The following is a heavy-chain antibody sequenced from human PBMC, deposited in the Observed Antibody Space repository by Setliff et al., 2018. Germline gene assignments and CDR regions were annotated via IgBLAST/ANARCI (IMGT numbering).Heavy chain of an antibody. CDR1: GFSLSDFGVG. D-gene: IGHD2-15*01. CDR2: IYWDGDE. J-gene: IGHJ3*01. CDR3: AYRRKMSARYDAFEV. Sequence: SGPTLVNPTHTLTLTCSFSGFSLSDFGVGVGWIRQPPGKAPEWLALIYWDGDEHYTPSLEKRLTITKDTSKNQLVLTVSNMDSMDTATYFCAYRRKMSARYDAFEVWGQGTLVTVSS. V-gene: IGHV2-5*02.